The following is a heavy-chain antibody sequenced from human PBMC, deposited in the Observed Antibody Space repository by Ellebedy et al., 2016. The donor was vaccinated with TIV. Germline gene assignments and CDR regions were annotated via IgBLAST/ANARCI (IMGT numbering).Heavy chain of an antibody. J-gene: IGHJ6*02. Sequence: GESLKISCAASGFSLRSYAMSWVRQAPGKGLEWVSAISSDGGSTFYADSVKGRFTMSRDISRDSLYLQMNSLRDEDTAVYYCARKARFFYGLDVWGQGTAVTVSS. V-gene: IGHV3-23*01. CDR1: GFSLRSYA. CDR2: ISSDGGST. D-gene: IGHD3-3*01. CDR3: ARKARFFYGLDV.